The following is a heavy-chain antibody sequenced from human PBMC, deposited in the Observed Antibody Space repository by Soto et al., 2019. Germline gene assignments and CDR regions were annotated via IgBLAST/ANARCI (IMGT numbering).Heavy chain of an antibody. Sequence: SETLSLTCTFSGGSISSGGYYLSWIRQHPGKGLEWIGYIYYSGSTYYNPSLKSRVTISVDTSKNQFSLKLSSVTAADTAVYYCARDKDYGSGSTLYYYYGMDVWGQGTTVTVSS. CDR2: IYYSGST. D-gene: IGHD3-10*01. CDR3: ARDKDYGSGSTLYYYYGMDV. CDR1: GGSISSGGYY. V-gene: IGHV4-31*03. J-gene: IGHJ6*02.